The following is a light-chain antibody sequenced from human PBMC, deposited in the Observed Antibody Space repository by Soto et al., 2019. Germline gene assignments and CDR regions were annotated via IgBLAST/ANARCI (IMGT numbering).Light chain of an antibody. CDR2: GAS. Sequence: EIVLTQSAGTLSLSPGERATLSCRASQSVSNSYLAWYQQKPGQASRLLIYGASSRATGIPDRFSGSGSGTDFTLTISRLEPEDFAVYYCQQYGSSPWTFGQGTKVEIK. CDR1: QSVSNSY. CDR3: QQYGSSPWT. V-gene: IGKV3-20*01. J-gene: IGKJ1*01.